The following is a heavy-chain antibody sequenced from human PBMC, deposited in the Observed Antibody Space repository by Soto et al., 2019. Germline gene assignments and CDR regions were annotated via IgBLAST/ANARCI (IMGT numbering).Heavy chain of an antibody. J-gene: IGHJ6*02. CDR2: ISGVNGNT. D-gene: IGHD7-27*01. V-gene: IGHV1-3*01. CDR1: GYSFSTTS. CDR3: ARNLGTTPYYYFAMDV. Sequence: QVQLVQTGAEVRKPGASVKISCETSGYSFSTTSLDWVRQAPGQGLEWMGWISGVNGNTKYSRKFQGRVTIIRDTSASTAYMELSSLTSEDTAVYYCARNLGTTPYYYFAMDVWGRGTTVSVSS.